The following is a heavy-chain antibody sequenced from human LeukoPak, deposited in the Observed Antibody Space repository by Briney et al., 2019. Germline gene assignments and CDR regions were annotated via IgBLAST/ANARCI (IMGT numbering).Heavy chain of an antibody. CDR1: GFTFSSYA. CDR2: ISGSSGST. CDR3: AKSLGLVTYYFDY. J-gene: IGHJ4*02. D-gene: IGHD3-9*01. Sequence: PGGSQRLSCAASGFTFSSYAMTWVRQAPGKGLEWVSVISGSSGSTYYADSVKGRFTISRDNSKNTLYLQMNSLRAEDTAVYYCAKSLGLVTYYFDYWGQGTLVTVSS. V-gene: IGHV3-23*01.